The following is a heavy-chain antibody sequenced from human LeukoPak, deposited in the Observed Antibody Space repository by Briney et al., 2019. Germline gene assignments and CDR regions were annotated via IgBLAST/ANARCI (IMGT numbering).Heavy chain of an antibody. V-gene: IGHV4-4*07. Sequence: SETLSLTCTVSGGSISSYYWSWVRKPAPQGLEWIGRIYTSGSTNYNPSLKSRVTISVDTSKNQFSLKLSSVTAADTAVYYCAASGGGLGLEYCSSTSCYILDYWGQGTLVTVSS. CDR2: IYTSGST. CDR1: GGSISSYY. CDR3: AASGGGLGLEYCSSTSCYILDY. J-gene: IGHJ4*02. D-gene: IGHD2-2*02.